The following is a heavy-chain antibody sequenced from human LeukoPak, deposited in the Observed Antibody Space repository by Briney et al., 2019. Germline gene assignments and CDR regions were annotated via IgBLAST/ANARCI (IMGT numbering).Heavy chain of an antibody. CDR1: GFTFSSYA. Sequence: GGSLRLSCAASGFTFSSYAMSWVRQAPGKGLEWVSVISGSGDSTHYADSVKGRFTISKDNAKNSLYLQMNSLRAEDTAVYYCARAGGSTVSHSDYWGQGTLVTVSS. V-gene: IGHV3-23*01. D-gene: IGHD4-17*01. CDR2: ISGSGDST. J-gene: IGHJ4*02. CDR3: ARAGGSTVSHSDY.